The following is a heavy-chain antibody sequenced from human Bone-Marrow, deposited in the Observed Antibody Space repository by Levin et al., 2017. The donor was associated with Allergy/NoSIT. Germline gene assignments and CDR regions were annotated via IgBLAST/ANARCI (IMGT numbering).Heavy chain of an antibody. D-gene: IGHD3-22*01. J-gene: IGHJ5*02. CDR1: GGTFSSYA. V-gene: IGHV1-69*01. Sequence: KISCKASGGTFSSYAISWVRQAPGQGLEWMGGIIPIFGTANYAQKFQGRVTITADESTSTAYMELSSLRSEDTAVYYCARSGYYDSSGYFFSSCWFDPWGQGTLVTVSS. CDR2: IIPIFGTA. CDR3: ARSGYYDSSGYFFSSCWFDP.